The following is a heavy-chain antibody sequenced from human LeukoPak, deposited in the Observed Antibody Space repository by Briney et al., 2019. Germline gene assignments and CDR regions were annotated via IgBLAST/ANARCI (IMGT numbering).Heavy chain of an antibody. CDR3: ARDFTAFYDFWSGYHAGPDY. D-gene: IGHD3-3*01. J-gene: IGHJ4*02. V-gene: IGHV3-7*01. CDR1: GFTFSSYW. Sequence: GGSLRLSCAASGFTFSSYWMSWVRQAPGKGLEWVANIKQDGSEKYYVDSVKGRFTISRDNAKNSLYLQMNSLRAEDTAVYYCARDFTAFYDFWSGYHAGPDYWGQGTLVTVSS. CDR2: IKQDGSEK.